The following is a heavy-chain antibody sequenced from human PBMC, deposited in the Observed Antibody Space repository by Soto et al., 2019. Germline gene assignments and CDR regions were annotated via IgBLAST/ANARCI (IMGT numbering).Heavy chain of an antibody. V-gene: IGHV4-30-2*01. D-gene: IGHD3-22*01. J-gene: IGHJ5*02. CDR2: IYHSGST. Sequence: QLQLQESGSGLVKPSQTLSLTCAVSGGSISSGGYSWSWIRQPPGKGPEWIGYIYHSGSTYYNPSLKSRVTISVDTSKNQFSLKLSSVTAADTAVYYCARAPIYYYDSSGYYPPGWFDPWGQGTLVTVSS. CDR1: GGSISSGGYS. CDR3: ARAPIYYYDSSGYYPPGWFDP.